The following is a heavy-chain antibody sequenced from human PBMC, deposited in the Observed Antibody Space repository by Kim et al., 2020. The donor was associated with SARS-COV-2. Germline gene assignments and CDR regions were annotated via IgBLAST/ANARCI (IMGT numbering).Heavy chain of an antibody. D-gene: IGHD3-10*01. Sequence: YAQGFTGRFVFSVDTAVSTAYLEISSLKAEDTAVYYCASNVLLWFGEADYWGQGTLVTVSS. V-gene: IGHV7-4-1*02. CDR3: ASNVLLWFGEADY. J-gene: IGHJ4*02.